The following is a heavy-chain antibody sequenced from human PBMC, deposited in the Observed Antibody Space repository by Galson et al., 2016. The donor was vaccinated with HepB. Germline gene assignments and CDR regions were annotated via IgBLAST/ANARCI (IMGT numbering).Heavy chain of an antibody. CDR1: GGTFSRFA. V-gene: IGHV1-69*13. D-gene: IGHD6-13*01. J-gene: IGHJ4*02. Sequence: SVKVSCKASGGTFSRFAINWVRQAPGQGLEWMGGITPLFGITNYAQKFQGRVTITADESTSTAYMELSSLRSQDTAVYYCTGGGIAAALEFFDSWGQGTLVTVSS. CDR2: ITPLFGIT. CDR3: TGGGIAAALEFFDS.